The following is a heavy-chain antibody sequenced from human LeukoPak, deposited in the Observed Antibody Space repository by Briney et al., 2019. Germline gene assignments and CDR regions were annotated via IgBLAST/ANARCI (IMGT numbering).Heavy chain of an antibody. CDR1: GYTFTGYY. Sequence: EASVKVSCKASGYTFTGYYMHWVRQAPGQGLEWMGWINPNSGGTNYAQKFQGRVTTTRDASISTAYMELSRLRSDDTAVYYCARDLAVAGTSYFDYWGQGTLVTVSS. V-gene: IGHV1-2*02. CDR2: INPNSGGT. J-gene: IGHJ4*02. CDR3: ARDLAVAGTSYFDY. D-gene: IGHD6-19*01.